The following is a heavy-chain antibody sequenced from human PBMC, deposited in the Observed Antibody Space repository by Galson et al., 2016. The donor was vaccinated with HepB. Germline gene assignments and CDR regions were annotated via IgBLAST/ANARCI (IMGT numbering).Heavy chain of an antibody. V-gene: IGHV3-9*01. CDR2: ISWNSGSI. CDR3: AKVTVTVADLDAFDI. CDR1: GFTFDDYA. D-gene: IGHD6-19*01. J-gene: IGHJ3*02. Sequence: SLRLSCAASGFTFDDYAMHWVRQAPGKGLEWVSGISWNSGSIGYADSVKGRFTISRDNAKNSLYLQMNSLRAEDTALYYCAKVTVTVADLDAFDIWGQGTMVTVSS.